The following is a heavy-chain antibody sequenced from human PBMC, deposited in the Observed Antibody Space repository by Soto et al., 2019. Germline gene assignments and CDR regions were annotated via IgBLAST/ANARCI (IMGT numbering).Heavy chain of an antibody. J-gene: IGHJ6*02. CDR1: GYTFTSYD. D-gene: IGHD3-3*01. V-gene: IGHV1-8*01. CDR3: ARVSGEYDFWSGYWNYYGMAF. CDR2: MNPNSGNT. Sequence: ASVKVSCKASGYTFTSYDINWVRQATGQGLEWMGWMNPNSGNTGYAQKFQGRVTMTRNTSISTAYMELSSLRSEDTAVYYCARVSGEYDFWSGYWNYYGMAFWGQGSTVTVSS.